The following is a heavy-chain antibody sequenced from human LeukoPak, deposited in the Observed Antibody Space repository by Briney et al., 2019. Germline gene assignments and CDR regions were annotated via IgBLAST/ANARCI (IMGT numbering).Heavy chain of an antibody. D-gene: IGHD2-15*01. Sequence: ASVKVSCKASGYTFTGYYMHWVRQAPGQGLEWMGWINPNNGGTNYAQKFQGRVTMTRDTSISTAYMELSRLRSDDTAVYYCARERTLTSCYDYWGQGTLGTVSS. J-gene: IGHJ4*02. V-gene: IGHV1-2*02. CDR1: GYTFTGYY. CDR3: ARERTLTSCYDY. CDR2: INPNNGGT.